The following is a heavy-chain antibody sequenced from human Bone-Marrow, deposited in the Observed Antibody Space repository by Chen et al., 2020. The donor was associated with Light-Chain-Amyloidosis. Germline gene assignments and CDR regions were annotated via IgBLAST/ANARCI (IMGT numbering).Heavy chain of an antibody. CDR3: ARGDFRQDYFDY. CDR1: GGSFSGYY. V-gene: IGHV4-34*01. CDR2: INHSGST. Sequence: QVQLQQWGAGLLKPSETLSLTCAVYGGSFSGYYWSWIRQPPGKGLEWIGEINHSGSTNYNPSFKSRVTISVDTSKNQFSLKLSSVTAADTAVYYCARGDFRQDYFDYWGQGTLVTVSS. J-gene: IGHJ4*02.